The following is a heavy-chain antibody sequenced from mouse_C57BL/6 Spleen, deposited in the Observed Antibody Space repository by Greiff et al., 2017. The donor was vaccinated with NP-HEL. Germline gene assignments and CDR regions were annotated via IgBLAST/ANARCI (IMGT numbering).Heavy chain of an antibody. CDR2: IDPETGGT. J-gene: IGHJ3*01. D-gene: IGHD4-1*01. V-gene: IGHV1-15*01. Sequence: VQLQQSGAELVRPGASVTLSCKASGYTFTDYEMHWVKQTPVHGLEWIGAIDPETGGTAYNQKFKGKAILTADKSSSTAYMELRSLTSEDSAVYYGTLWDGGTWFAYWGQGTLVTVSA. CDR1: GYTFTDYE. CDR3: TLWDGGTWFAY.